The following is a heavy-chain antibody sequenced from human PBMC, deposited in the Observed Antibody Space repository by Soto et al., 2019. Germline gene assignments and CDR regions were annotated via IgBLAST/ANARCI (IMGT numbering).Heavy chain of an antibody. D-gene: IGHD1-26*01. CDR2: INSDGSST. Sequence: QSGGSLRLSCAASGFTISSYLMHWVRQSPGKGLVWVSRINSDGSSTSYADSVTGRFTISRENAKNTLYLQMNSLGAEDTAVYYCARSYNGRYGWFDPWGQGTLVTVSS. J-gene: IGHJ5*02. CDR3: ARSYNGRYGWFDP. CDR1: GFTISSYL. V-gene: IGHV3-74*01.